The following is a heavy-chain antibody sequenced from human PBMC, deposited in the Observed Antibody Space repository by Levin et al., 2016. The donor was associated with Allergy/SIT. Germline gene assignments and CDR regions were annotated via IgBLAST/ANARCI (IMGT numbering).Heavy chain of an antibody. D-gene: IGHD3-10*01. Sequence: SETLSLTCAVSGGSVNNGLYSWAWIRQPPGKGLEWIGYIYHSGSTYYNPSLKSRVTISVDRSKNQFSLKLSSVTAADTAVYYCARDGPNYYGLGSYNKEDYYYGMDVWGQGTTVTVSS. CDR3: ARDGPNYYGLGSYNKEDYYYGMDV. CDR1: GGSVNNGLYS. J-gene: IGHJ6*02. V-gene: IGHV4-30-2*01. CDR2: IYHSGST.